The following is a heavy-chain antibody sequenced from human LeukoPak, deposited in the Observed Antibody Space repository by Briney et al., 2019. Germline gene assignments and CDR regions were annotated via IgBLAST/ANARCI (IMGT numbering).Heavy chain of an antibody. V-gene: IGHV3-30*02. D-gene: IGHD3-9*01. CDR3: AKDSRYFDWLFDY. CDR2: MRYDGSNN. Sequence: GGSLRLSCAASGFTFSSYGMHWVRQAPGKGLEWVAFMRYDGSNNYYADSVKGRFTISRDNSKNTLYLQMNSLRAEDTAVYYCAKDSRYFDWLFDYWGQGTLVTVSS. CDR1: GFTFSSYG. J-gene: IGHJ4*02.